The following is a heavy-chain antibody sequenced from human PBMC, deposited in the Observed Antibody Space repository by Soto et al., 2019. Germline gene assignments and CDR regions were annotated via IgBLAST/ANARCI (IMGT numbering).Heavy chain of an antibody. CDR2: SRSKSNNYTA. CDR3: GVSRGRRYHYAMDV. J-gene: IGHJ6*02. D-gene: IGHD6-19*01. Sequence: EVQLAVSGGGLVPPGGSLRLSCAASAFSFSDHYVDWVRQAPGKGLEWVGRSRSKSNNYTALYAASAKGRFTISRDDSKSSLSLQMDSLRTEDTAVYYCGVSRGRRYHYAMDVWAQGTTVIVSS. CDR1: AFSFSDHY. V-gene: IGHV3-72*01.